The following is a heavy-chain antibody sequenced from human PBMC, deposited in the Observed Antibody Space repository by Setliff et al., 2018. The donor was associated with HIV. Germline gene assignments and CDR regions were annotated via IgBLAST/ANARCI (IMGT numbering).Heavy chain of an antibody. CDR3: AKTLPTLYPPHDYYFAMDV. J-gene: IGHJ6*02. CDR2: ISGSGGST. V-gene: IGHV3-23*01. D-gene: IGHD2-15*01. Sequence: PGGSLRLSCAASGFTFSSYAMSWVRQAPGKGLEWVSAISGSGGSTYYADSLKGRFTISRDNSKNTLYLQMNSLRAEDTAVYYCAKTLPTLYPPHDYYFAMDVWGQGTTVTVSS. CDR1: GFTFSSYA.